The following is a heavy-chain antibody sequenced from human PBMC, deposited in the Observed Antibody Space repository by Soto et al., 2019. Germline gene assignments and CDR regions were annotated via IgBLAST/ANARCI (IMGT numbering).Heavy chain of an antibody. Sequence: QVQLVESGGGVVQPGRSLRLSCAASDFTFSSYAMHWVRQAPGKGLEWVSLIWYDGSNKYYADSVKGRFTISRDNSKNTLYLQMNSLRAEDTAVYYCARGGVGGTASYWYFDLWGLGTLVTVSS. CDR1: DFTFSSYA. V-gene: IGHV3-33*01. J-gene: IGHJ2*01. D-gene: IGHD1-26*01. CDR3: ARGGVGGTASYWYFDL. CDR2: IWYDGSNK.